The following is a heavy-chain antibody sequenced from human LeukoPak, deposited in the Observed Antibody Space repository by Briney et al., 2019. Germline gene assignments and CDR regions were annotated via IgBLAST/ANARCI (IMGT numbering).Heavy chain of an antibody. CDR2: IYSGGST. CDR3: ARAISTAASAAGY. Sequence: PGGSLGLSCAASGFTVSSNYMSWVRQAPGKGLEWVSVIYSGGSTHYADSVKGRFTISRDNSKNTLYLQMNSLRAEDTAVYFCARAISTAASAAGYWGQGTLVTVSS. D-gene: IGHD6-13*01. CDR1: GFTVSSNY. J-gene: IGHJ4*02. V-gene: IGHV3-53*01.